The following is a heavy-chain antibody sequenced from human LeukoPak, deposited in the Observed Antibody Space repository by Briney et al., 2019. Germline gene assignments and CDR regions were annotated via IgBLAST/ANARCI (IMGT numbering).Heavy chain of an antibody. D-gene: IGHD4-23*01. Sequence: GGSLRLSCAASGFTFSSYDINWVRLAPGKGLEWVSTISGSGGSTHYADSVKGRFTISRDSSKNTLYLQMNSLRAEDTAIYYCARYTRPYYGGPRPYYGMDVWGQGTTVTVSS. CDR3: ARYTRPYYGGPRPYYGMDV. J-gene: IGHJ6*02. CDR1: GFTFSSYD. CDR2: ISGSGGST. V-gene: IGHV3-23*01.